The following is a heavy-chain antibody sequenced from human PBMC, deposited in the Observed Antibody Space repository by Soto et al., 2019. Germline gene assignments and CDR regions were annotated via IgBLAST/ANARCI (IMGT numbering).Heavy chain of an antibody. D-gene: IGHD2-8*01. V-gene: IGHV4-4*02. Sequence: QVQLQESGPGLVKPSGTLSLTCAVSGASTSSSNWWSWVRQPPGKGLEWVGEIYHGGNINYTPSLKSRVTISLYKSRNHFSLIVSSVTAADTAVYYYARRMYEDWYFDLWGRGTLVTVSS. CDR3: ARRMYEDWYFDL. CDR2: IYHGGNI. J-gene: IGHJ2*01. CDR1: GASTSSSNW.